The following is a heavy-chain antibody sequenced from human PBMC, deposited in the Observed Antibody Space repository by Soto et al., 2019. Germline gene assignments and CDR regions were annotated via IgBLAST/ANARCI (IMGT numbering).Heavy chain of an antibody. CDR3: ARGSGNPFDY. CDR2: IYSSGST. J-gene: IGHJ4*02. Sequence: AESLSLTCSVSGCSINTYYWSWIRQPPGKGLEWIGYIYSSGSTNYKLSLKSRVVFSVDTSKNQFSLKLSSVTAADTAVYYCARGSGNPFDYWGQGTLVTVS. D-gene: IGHD2-15*01. CDR1: GCSINTYY. V-gene: IGHV4-59*01.